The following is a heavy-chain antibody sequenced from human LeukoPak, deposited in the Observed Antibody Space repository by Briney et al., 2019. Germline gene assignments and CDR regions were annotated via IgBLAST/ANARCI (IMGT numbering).Heavy chain of an antibody. CDR3: AKDLALAGTGGGFDV. D-gene: IGHD6-19*01. J-gene: IGHJ3*01. CDR1: GFPFTTYA. V-gene: IGHV3-23*01. Sequence: QTGGSLRLSCAASGFPFTTYAINWVRQAPGKGLEWVSGISADDKAYYADSVKGRFTISRDNSKNTVSLQMSSLRAEDTALYYCAKDLALAGTGGGFDVWGQGTRVAVSS. CDR2: ISADDKA.